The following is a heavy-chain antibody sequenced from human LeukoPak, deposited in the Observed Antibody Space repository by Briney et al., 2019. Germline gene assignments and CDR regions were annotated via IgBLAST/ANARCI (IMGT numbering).Heavy chain of an antibody. CDR2: ISYDGSNK. CDR1: GFTFSSYA. Sequence: PGGSLRLSCAASGFTFSSYAMHRVRQAPGKGLEWVAVISYDGSNKYYADSVRGRFTISRDNAKNSLYLQMNSLRAEDTAVYYCARAEPYSSSWWEAFDIWGQGTMVTVSS. V-gene: IGHV3-30-3*01. CDR3: ARAEPYSSSWWEAFDI. J-gene: IGHJ3*02. D-gene: IGHD6-13*01.